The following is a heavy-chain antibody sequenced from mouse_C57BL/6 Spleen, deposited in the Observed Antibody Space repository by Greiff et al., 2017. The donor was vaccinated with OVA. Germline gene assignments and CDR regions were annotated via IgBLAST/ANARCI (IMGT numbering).Heavy chain of an antibody. CDR2: IWGAGST. Sequence: QVQLKESGPGLVAPSQSLSIPCTVSGFSLTSYGVSWVRQPPGKGLEWLGVIWGAGSTNYHSALISRLSISTDNSKSKVVLKLNRLQTDDTATYYGAVGGTYWGQGTLVTVSA. CDR3: AVGGTY. J-gene: IGHJ3*01. CDR1: GFSLTSYG. V-gene: IGHV2-3*01. D-gene: IGHD4-1*01.